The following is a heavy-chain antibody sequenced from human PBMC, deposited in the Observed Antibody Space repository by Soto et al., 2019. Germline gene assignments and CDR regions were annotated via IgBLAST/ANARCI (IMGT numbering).Heavy chain of an antibody. CDR2: IYTSGST. CDR3: ARDLYYDFWSGYSEIYYYYYGMDV. D-gene: IGHD3-3*01. Sequence: QVQLQESGPGLVKPSETLSLTCTVSGGSISSYYWSWIRQPAGKGLEWIGRIYTSGSTNYNPSLKSRVTMSVDTSKNQFSLKLSSVTAADTAVYYCARDLYYDFWSGYSEIYYYYYGMDVWGQGTTVTVSS. CDR1: GGSISSYY. J-gene: IGHJ6*02. V-gene: IGHV4-4*07.